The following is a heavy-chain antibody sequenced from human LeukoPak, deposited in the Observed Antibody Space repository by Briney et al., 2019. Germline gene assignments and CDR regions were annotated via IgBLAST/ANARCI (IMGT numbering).Heavy chain of an antibody. CDR1: GFTFSFYW. CDR2: INQDGSEK. CDR3: ARARGRWGAYSGYGRALDAFDI. Sequence: GGSLRLSCAASGFTFSFYWMSWVRQAPGKGLEWVANINQDGSEKYYVDSVRGRFTISRDNAENSLYLQMNSLRAEDTAVYYCARARGRWGAYSGYGRALDAFDIWGQGTMVTVSS. J-gene: IGHJ3*02. V-gene: IGHV3-7*01. D-gene: IGHD5-12*01.